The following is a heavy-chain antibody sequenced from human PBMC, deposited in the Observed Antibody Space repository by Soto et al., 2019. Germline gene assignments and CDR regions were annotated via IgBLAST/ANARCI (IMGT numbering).Heavy chain of an antibody. J-gene: IGHJ5*02. CDR2: ISGSGGST. V-gene: IGHV3-23*01. CDR1: GFTFSSYA. CDR3: AKDEDGLGSYYKGPYDP. D-gene: IGHD3-10*01. Sequence: GGSLRLSCAASGFTFSSYAMTWVRQAPGKGLEWVSVISGSGGSTYFADSVKGRFTISRDNSENTLYLQMNSLRAEDTAVYYCAKDEDGLGSYYKGPYDPWGQGTLVTVSS.